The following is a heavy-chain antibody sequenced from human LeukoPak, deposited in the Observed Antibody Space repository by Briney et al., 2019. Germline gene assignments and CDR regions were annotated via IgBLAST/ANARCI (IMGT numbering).Heavy chain of an antibody. CDR1: GYTFTSYD. CDR3: ARVDIVVVPAAMTYYYYGMDV. V-gene: IGHV1-8*01. J-gene: IGHJ6*02. Sequence: ASVKVSCKASGYTFTSYDINWVRQATGQGLEWMGWMNPNSGNTDYAQKFQGRVTMTRNTSISTAYMELSSLRSEDTAVYYCARVDIVVVPAAMTYYYYGMDVWGQGTTVTVSS. D-gene: IGHD2-2*01. CDR2: MNPNSGNT.